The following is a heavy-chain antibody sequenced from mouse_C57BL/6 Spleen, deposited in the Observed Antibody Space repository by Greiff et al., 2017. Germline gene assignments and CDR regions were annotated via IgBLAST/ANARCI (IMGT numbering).Heavy chain of an antibody. CDR2: IYPGSGST. CDR1: GYTFTSYW. CDR3: ARWNYGSSYGYFDV. D-gene: IGHD1-1*01. Sequence: VQLQQPGAELVKPGASVKMSCKASGYTFTSYWITRVKQRPGQGLEWIGDIYPGSGSTNYNEKFKSKATLTVDTSSSTAYMQLSSLTSEDSAVYYCARWNYGSSYGYFDVWGTGTTVTVSS. J-gene: IGHJ1*03. V-gene: IGHV1-55*01.